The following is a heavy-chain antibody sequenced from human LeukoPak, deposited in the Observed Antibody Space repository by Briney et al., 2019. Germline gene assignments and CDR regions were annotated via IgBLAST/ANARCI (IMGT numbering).Heavy chain of an antibody. Sequence: ASVKVSCKASGYTFTSYDINWVRQATGQGLEWMGWMNPNSGNTGYAQKFQGRVTITRNTSISTAYMELSSLRSEDTAVYYCARDREGASTPDYWGQGTLVTVSS. CDR3: ARDREGASTPDY. CDR2: MNPNSGNT. CDR1: GYTFTSYD. V-gene: IGHV1-8*03. J-gene: IGHJ4*02. D-gene: IGHD1-26*01.